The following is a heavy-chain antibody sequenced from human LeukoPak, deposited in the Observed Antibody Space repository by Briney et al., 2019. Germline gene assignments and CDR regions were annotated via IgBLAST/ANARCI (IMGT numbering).Heavy chain of an antibody. D-gene: IGHD3-3*01. V-gene: IGHV1-8*01. J-gene: IGHJ4*02. CDR1: GYTFTSYD. Sequence: ASVKVSCKASGYTFTSYDINWVRQATGQGLERMGWMNPNSGNTGYAQKFQGRVTMTRNTSISTAYMELSSLRSGDTAVYYCARTGGGDFWSGYYTGSFDYWGQGTLVTVSS. CDR3: ARTGGGDFWSGYYTGSFDY. CDR2: MNPNSGNT.